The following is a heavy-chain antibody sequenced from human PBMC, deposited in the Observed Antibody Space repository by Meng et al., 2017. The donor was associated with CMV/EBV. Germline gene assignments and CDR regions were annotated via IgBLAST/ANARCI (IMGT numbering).Heavy chain of an antibody. CDR3: TGFGVMGLDYYYYGMDV. V-gene: IGHV3-66*02. CDR1: GFTFSDYY. CDR2: IYSGGST. Sequence: GGSLRLSCAASGFTFSDYYMSWVRQAPGKGLEWVSVIYSGGSTYYADSVKGRFTISRDNSKNTLYLQMNSLRAEDTAVYYCTGFGVMGLDYYYYGMDVWGQGTTVTVSS. J-gene: IGHJ6*02. D-gene: IGHD3-16*01.